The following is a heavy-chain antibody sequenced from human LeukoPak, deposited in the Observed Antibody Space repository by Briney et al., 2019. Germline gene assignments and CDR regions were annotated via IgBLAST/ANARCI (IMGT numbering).Heavy chain of an antibody. CDR3: ARLGGGSSNWFDP. V-gene: IGHV5-10-1*01. CDR2: IDPSDSYT. CDR1: GYSFTSYC. D-gene: IGHD2-15*01. J-gene: IGHJ5*02. Sequence: GESLKISCKGSGYSFTSYCISWVRQMPGKGLEWMGRIDPSDSYTNYSPSFQGHVTISADKSISTAYLQWSSLKASDTAMYYCARLGGGSSNWFDPWGQGTLVTVSS.